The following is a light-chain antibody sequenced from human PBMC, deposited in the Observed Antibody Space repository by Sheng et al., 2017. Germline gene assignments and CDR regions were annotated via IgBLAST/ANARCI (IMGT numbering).Light chain of an antibody. CDR1: QSVDNY. CDR2: DAS. J-gene: IGKJ1*01. V-gene: IGKV3-11*01. CDR3: QQSYETPVT. Sequence: DTVLTQSPATLSLSPGEGATLSCRASQSVDNYLAWYQLKPGQAPRLLIYDASNRATGIPARFSGSGSGTDFTLTISSLQPEDFATYYCQQSYETPVTFGQGTKVEVE.